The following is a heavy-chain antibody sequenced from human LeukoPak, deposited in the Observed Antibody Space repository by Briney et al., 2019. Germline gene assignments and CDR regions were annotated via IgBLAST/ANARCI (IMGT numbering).Heavy chain of an antibody. J-gene: IGHJ4*02. V-gene: IGHV4-59*01. CDR3: ARAHYYDSSGYDIIDY. D-gene: IGHD3-22*01. CDR1: GGSISSYY. Sequence: MASETLSLAYTVSGGSISSYYWSWIRQPPGKGLEWIGYIYYSGSTNYNPSLKSRVTISVDTSKNQFSLKLSSVTAADTAVYYCARAHYYDSSGYDIIDYWGQGTLVTVSS. CDR2: IYYSGST.